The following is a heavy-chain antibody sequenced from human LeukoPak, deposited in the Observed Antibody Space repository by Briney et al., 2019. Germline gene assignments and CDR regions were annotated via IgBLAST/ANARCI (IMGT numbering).Heavy chain of an antibody. Sequence: GGSLRLSCAASGFTFGSYSMNWVRQAPGKGLEWVSSISSSSSYIYYADSVKGRFTISRDNAKNSLYLQMNSLRAEDTAVYYCARDGYYDSSGYGYMDVWGKGTTVTVSS. CDR1: GFTFGSYS. CDR2: ISSSSSYI. D-gene: IGHD3-22*01. CDR3: ARDGYYDSSGYGYMDV. J-gene: IGHJ6*03. V-gene: IGHV3-21*01.